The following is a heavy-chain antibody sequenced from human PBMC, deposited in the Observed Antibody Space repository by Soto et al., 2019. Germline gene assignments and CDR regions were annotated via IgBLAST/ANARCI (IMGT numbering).Heavy chain of an antibody. J-gene: IGHJ6*02. CDR1: GGSISSSNW. D-gene: IGHD1-26*01. V-gene: IGHV4-4*02. Sequence: QVQLQESGPGLVKPSGTLSLTCAVSGGSISSSNWWSWVRQPPGKGLERIGEIYHSGSTNHNPYLKSRVTISVDKSKNQFSLKLSSVTAADTAVYYCARVSGSYYYGMDVWGQGTTVTVSS. CDR2: IYHSGST. CDR3: ARVSGSYYYGMDV.